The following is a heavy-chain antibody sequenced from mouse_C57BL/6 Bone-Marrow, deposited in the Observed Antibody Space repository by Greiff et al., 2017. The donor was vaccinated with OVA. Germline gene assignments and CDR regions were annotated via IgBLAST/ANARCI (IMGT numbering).Heavy chain of an antibody. CDR2: ISNGGGST. Sequence: EVKLEESGGGLVQPGGSLKLSCAASGFTFSDYYMYWVRQTPEKRLEWVAYISNGGGSTYYPDTVKGRFTISRDNAKNTLYLQMSRLKSEDTAMYYCARQRVYGNFLFDYWGQGTTLTVSS. V-gene: IGHV5-12*01. CDR1: GFTFSDYY. CDR3: ARQRVYGNFLFDY. D-gene: IGHD2-1*01. J-gene: IGHJ2*01.